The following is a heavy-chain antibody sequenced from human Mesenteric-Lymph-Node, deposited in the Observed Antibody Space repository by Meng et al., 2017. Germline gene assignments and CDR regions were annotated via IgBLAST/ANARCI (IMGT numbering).Heavy chain of an antibody. Sequence: QGHVPWSGPGLGKSSPTPSLTCTGSGGSISSGGYYWSWIRQHPGKGLEWIGYIYYSGSTYYNPSLKSRVTISVDTSKNQFSLKLSSVTAADTAVYYCARDGGDYVGNWFDPWGQGTLVTVSS. D-gene: IGHD4-17*01. CDR1: GGSISSGGYY. CDR2: IYYSGST. V-gene: IGHV4-31*03. J-gene: IGHJ5*02. CDR3: ARDGGDYVGNWFDP.